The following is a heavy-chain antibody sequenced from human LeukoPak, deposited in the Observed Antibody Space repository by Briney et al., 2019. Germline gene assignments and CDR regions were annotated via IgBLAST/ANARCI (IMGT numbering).Heavy chain of an antibody. CDR3: AKDRVVSREPAAFDI. Sequence: PGGSLRLSCAASVFTFSSYGIHWVRQAPGKGLEWVAFIRYDGIHIYYADSVKGRFTISRDNSKNTLYMQMNSLRAEDTAVYYCAKDRVVSREPAAFDIWGQGTMVTVSS. D-gene: IGHD2-15*01. CDR1: VFTFSSYG. J-gene: IGHJ3*02. CDR2: IRYDGIHI. V-gene: IGHV3-30*02.